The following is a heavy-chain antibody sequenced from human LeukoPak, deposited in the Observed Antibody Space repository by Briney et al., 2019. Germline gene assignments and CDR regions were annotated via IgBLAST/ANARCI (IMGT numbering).Heavy chain of an antibody. Sequence: TGGSLRLSCAASGFTVSSNYMSWVRQAPGKGLEWVSVIYSGGSTYYADSVKGRFTISRDNSKNTLYLQMNSLRAEDTAVYYCARDGYDILTGYYSAADYWGQGTLVTVSS. CDR3: ARDGYDILTGYYSAADY. CDR1: GFTVSSNY. V-gene: IGHV3-53*01. J-gene: IGHJ4*02. D-gene: IGHD3-9*01. CDR2: IYSGGST.